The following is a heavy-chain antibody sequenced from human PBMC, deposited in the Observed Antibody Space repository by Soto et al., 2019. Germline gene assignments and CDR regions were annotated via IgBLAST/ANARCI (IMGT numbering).Heavy chain of an antibody. J-gene: IGHJ5*02. V-gene: IGHV3-15*01. CDR1: GFTFSNAW. D-gene: IGHD1-26*01. Sequence: EAQLVESGGGLVKPGGSLRLSCAASGFTFSNAWMTWVRQAPGKGLEWVGRIKSKRDGETTDYAAPVEGRFTISRDDSKNTLYLQMNSLKTEDTAVYDCTTGTLYYTSTSTPCAPWGQGTLVTVSS. CDR3: TTGTLYYTSTSTPCAP. CDR2: IKSKRDGETT.